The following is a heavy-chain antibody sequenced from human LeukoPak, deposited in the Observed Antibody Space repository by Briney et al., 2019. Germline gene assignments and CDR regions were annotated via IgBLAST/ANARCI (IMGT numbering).Heavy chain of an antibody. CDR1: GFTFDDYA. CDR2: ISWNSGSI. CDR3: AKADDYGDYTPSFDY. D-gene: IGHD4-17*01. Sequence: GRSLRLSCAASGFTFDDYAMHWVRQAPGKGLEWVSGISWNSGSIGYADSVKGRFTISRDNAKNSLYLQMNSLRAEDTALYYCAKADDYGDYTPSFDYWGQGTLVTVSS. V-gene: IGHV3-9*01. J-gene: IGHJ4*02.